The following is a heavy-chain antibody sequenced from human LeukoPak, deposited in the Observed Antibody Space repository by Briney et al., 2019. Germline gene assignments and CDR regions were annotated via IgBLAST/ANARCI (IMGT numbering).Heavy chain of an antibody. V-gene: IGHV3-7*04. Sequence: GWSLRLSCAASGFTFSSYWMSWVRQAPGKGLEWVANIKQDGSEKYYVDSVKGRFTISRDNAKNSLYLQMNTLRAEDTAVYYCARVDLAAWFDYWGPGTPGTVSS. CDR2: IKQDGSEK. D-gene: IGHD6-25*01. CDR3: ARVDLAAWFDY. J-gene: IGHJ4*02. CDR1: GFTFSSYW.